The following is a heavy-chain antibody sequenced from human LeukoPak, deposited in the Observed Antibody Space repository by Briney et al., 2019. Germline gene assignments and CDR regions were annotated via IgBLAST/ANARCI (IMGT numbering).Heavy chain of an antibody. Sequence: KSSETLSLTCAVYGGSFSGYYWSWIRQPPGKGLEWIGEINHSGSTNYNPSLKSRVTISVDTSKNQFSLKLSSVTAADTAVYYCARAGSGLWELPEGHFDYWGQGTLVTVSS. CDR3: ARAGSGLWELPEGHFDY. CDR1: GGSFSGYY. D-gene: IGHD1-26*01. V-gene: IGHV4-34*01. J-gene: IGHJ4*02. CDR2: INHSGST.